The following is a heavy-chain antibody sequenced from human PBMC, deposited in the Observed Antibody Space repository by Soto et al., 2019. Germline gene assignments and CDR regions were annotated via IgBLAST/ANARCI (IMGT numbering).Heavy chain of an antibody. D-gene: IGHD2-2*01. Sequence: SGPTLVNPTQTLTLTCTFSGFSLSTSGVGVGWIRQPPGKALEWLALIYWNDDKRYSPSLKSRLTITKDTSKNQVVLTMTNMDPVDTATYYCAHLLGYCSSTSCPFGYWGQGTLVTVSS. V-gene: IGHV2-5*01. CDR2: IYWNDDK. CDR3: AHLLGYCSSTSCPFGY. J-gene: IGHJ4*02. CDR1: GFSLSTSGVG.